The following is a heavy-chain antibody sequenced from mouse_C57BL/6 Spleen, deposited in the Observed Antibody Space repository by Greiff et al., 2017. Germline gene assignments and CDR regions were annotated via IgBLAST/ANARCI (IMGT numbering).Heavy chain of an antibody. D-gene: IGHD3-2*02. J-gene: IGHJ4*01. CDR2: IYPGSGST. CDR3: ARSRQLRLPYAMDY. V-gene: IGHV1-55*01. Sequence: QVQLQQPGAELVKPGASVKMSCKASGYTFTSYWITWVKQRPGQGLEWIGDIYPGSGSTNYNEKFKSKATLTVDTSSSTAYKQLSSLTSEDSAVYYCARSRQLRLPYAMDYWGQGTSVTVSS. CDR1: GYTFTSYW.